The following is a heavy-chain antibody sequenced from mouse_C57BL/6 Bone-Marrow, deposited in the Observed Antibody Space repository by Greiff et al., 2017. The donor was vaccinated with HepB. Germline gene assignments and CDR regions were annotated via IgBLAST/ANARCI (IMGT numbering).Heavy chain of an antibody. CDR3: AMNWDSWFAY. V-gene: IGHV5-6*02. CDR1: GFTFSSTG. CDR2: ISSVGSYT. J-gene: IGHJ3*01. Sequence: VTVVESVGDFAKPVGSLKLSCAASGFTFSSTGMSWVRQTPDKRLRCVATISSVGSYTYNPDSVKGRFTISREKDKNTLYLKMSSLKYEDTAMYYCAMNWDSWFAYWGTAPLVSVST. D-gene: IGHD4-1*01.